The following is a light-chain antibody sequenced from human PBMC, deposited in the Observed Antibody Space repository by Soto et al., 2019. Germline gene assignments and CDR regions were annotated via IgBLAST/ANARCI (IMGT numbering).Light chain of an antibody. V-gene: IGKV3-20*01. Sequence: ETVLTQSPGTLSLSPGERATLSCRASQTVSSSYLAWYQQKPGQALRLLIYGASSRATGIPDRFSGSGSGTDFTLTISRLEPEDFAVYYCQQYCQQYGSSPPSWTFGQGTRVEIK. CDR3: QQYCQQYGSSPPSWT. CDR2: GAS. J-gene: IGKJ1*01. CDR1: QTVSSSY.